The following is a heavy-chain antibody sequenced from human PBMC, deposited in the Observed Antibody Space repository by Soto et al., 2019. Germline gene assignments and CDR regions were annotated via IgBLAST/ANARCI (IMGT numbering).Heavy chain of an antibody. D-gene: IGHD1-26*01. Sequence: SLRFSCTTSGTIFSGYGMHWVRQAPGKGLEWVALIRSDGSNIQYADSVKGRFTISRDNSRKILYLQMDSLRADDTAVYYCARDGVGATTYFGYLDYWGQGAPVTVSS. CDR3: ARDGVGATTYFGYLDY. CDR2: IRSDGSNI. J-gene: IGHJ4*02. V-gene: IGHV3-33*01. CDR1: GTIFSGYG.